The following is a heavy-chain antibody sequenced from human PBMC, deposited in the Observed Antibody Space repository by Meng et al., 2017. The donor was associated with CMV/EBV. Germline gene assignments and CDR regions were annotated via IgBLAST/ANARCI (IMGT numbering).Heavy chain of an antibody. CDR2: IYSEGTT. V-gene: IGHV3-53*01. D-gene: IGHD1-7*01. CDR1: GFTVSNNY. J-gene: IGHJ4*02. Sequence: ELQRLACGRGLIPPGGSLRLSCAASGFTVSNNYMRWFRQAPGKGLEWVSLIYSEGTTDYADSVKGRFTISRDNSKNTLYLQMNSLRAEDTAVYYCARDGNYHGVWGQGTLVTVSS. CDR3: ARDGNYHGV.